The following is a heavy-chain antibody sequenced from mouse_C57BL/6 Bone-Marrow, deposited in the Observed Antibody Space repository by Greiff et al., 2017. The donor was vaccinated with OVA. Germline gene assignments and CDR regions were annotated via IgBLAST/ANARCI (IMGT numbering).Heavy chain of an antibody. CDR3: ARAKN. V-gene: IGHV1-26*01. Sequence: EVKLQQSGPELVKPGASVKISCKASGYTFTDYYMNWVKQSHGKSLEWIGDINPNNGGTSYNQKFKGKATLTVDKSSSTAYMELRSLTSEDSAVYYCARAKNWGQGTLVTVSA. CDR2: INPNNGGT. CDR1: GYTFTDYY. J-gene: IGHJ3*01.